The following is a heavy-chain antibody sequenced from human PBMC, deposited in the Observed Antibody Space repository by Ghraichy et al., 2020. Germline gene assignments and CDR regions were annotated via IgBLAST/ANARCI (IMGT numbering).Heavy chain of an antibody. CDR1: GFIVSSNW. CDR2: INQDGSQK. Sequence: GGSLRLSCSASGFIVSSNWMSWVRQAPGKGLEWVANINQDGSQKNYVDSVQDRFTIYRDNAKNSLYMQMNSLRADVTAVYYWVRHYGLGNHYLLWGKGKIVPVS. V-gene: IGHV3-7*01. D-gene: IGHD3-10*01. CDR3: VRHYGLGNHYLL. J-gene: IGHJ3*01.